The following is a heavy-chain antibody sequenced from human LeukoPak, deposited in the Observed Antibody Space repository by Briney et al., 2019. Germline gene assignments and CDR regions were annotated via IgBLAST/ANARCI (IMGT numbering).Heavy chain of an antibody. Sequence: GGSLRLSCVASGFTFGSNWMSWVRQAPGKGLEWLANIKYDGSEKYYVDSVKGRFSISRDNAKNSVFLEMNSLRAEDTAEYYCARSKSYAFDFWGQGTMVTVSS. D-gene: IGHD6-13*01. CDR3: ARSKSYAFDF. CDR2: IKYDGSEK. CDR1: GFTFGSNW. V-gene: IGHV3-7*01. J-gene: IGHJ3*01.